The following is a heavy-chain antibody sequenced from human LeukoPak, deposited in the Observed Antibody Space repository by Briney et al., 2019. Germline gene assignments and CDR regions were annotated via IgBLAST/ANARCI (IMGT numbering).Heavy chain of an antibody. J-gene: IGHJ4*02. CDR1: GFTFSGYG. CDR2: IRYDGSNK. Sequence: GGSLRLSCAASGFTFSGYGMHWVRQAPGKGLEWVAFIRYDGSNKYYADSVKGRFTISRDNSKNTLYLQMNSLRAEDTAVYYCAKGLGYSYGLDYWGQGTLVTVSS. V-gene: IGHV3-30*02. CDR3: AKGLGYSYGLDY. D-gene: IGHD5-18*01.